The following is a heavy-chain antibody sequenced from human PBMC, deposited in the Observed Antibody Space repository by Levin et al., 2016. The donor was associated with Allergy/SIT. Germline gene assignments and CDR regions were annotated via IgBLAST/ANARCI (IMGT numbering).Heavy chain of an antibody. Sequence: GSLRLSCAASGFTFSSYWMHWVRQAPGKGLVWVSRINSDGSSTSYADSVKGRFTISRDNAKNTLYLQMNSLRAEDTAVYYCARAPPTTTYFDYWGQGTLVTVSS. D-gene: IGHD4-11*01. CDR3: ARAPPTTTYFDY. CDR2: INSDGSST. V-gene: IGHV3-74*01. J-gene: IGHJ4*02. CDR1: GFTFSSYW.